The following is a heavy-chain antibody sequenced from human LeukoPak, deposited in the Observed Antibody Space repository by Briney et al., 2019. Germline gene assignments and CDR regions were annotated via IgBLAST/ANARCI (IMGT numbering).Heavy chain of an antibody. CDR2: FDPEDGET. J-gene: IGHJ4*02. V-gene: IGHV1-24*01. CDR1: GYTLTELS. D-gene: IGHD3-3*01. CDR3: ATAPRRYDFWSGLVVDY. Sequence: ASVKVSCKVSGYTLTELSMHWVRQAPGEGLEWMGGFDPEDGETIYAQKFQGRVTMTEDTSTDTAYMELSSLRSEDTAVYYCATAPRRYDFWSGLVVDYWGQGTLVTVSS.